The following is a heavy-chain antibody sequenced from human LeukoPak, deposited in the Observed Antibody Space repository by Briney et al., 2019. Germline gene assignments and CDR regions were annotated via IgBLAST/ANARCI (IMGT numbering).Heavy chain of an antibody. CDR2: INTNTGKP. D-gene: IGHD6-19*01. CDR3: ASQGWLAPYYYYYMHV. V-gene: IGHV7-4-1*02. J-gene: IGHJ6*03. Sequence: SSVTVSCKSSVYTFTSYALNWVRQPPGQGLEWMGWINTNTGKPTYAQGFTGRFVFSLDTSVSTAYLQISSLKAEDTAVYYCASQGWLAPYYYYYMHVWGKGTTVTVSS. CDR1: VYTFTSYA.